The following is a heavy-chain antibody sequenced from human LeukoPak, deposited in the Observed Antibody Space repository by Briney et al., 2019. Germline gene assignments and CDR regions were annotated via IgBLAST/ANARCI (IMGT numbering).Heavy chain of an antibody. CDR3: ARQGVYFSDSSAFYH. J-gene: IGHJ4*02. CDR1: GYRFTNHW. Sequence: GESLKISCKASGYRFTNHWIAWVRQMPGKGLELMGSIYPGDSDTRYSPSFQGQITISAGKSVATAYLQWSSLKASDTAIYYCARQGVYFSDSSAFYHWGQGTLITVSS. D-gene: IGHD3-22*01. CDR2: IYPGDSDT. V-gene: IGHV5-51*01.